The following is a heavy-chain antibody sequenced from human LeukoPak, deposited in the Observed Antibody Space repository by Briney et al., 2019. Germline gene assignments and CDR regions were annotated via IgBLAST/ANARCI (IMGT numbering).Heavy chain of an antibody. CDR2: IYHSGST. D-gene: IGHD6-6*01. Sequence: SETLSLTCTVSGGSISSGGYSWSWIRQPPGKGLEWIGYIYHSGSTYYNPSLKSRVTISVDRSKNQFSLKLSSVTAADTAVYYCAREGAARNWFDPWGQGTLVTVSS. V-gene: IGHV4-30-2*01. CDR1: GGSISSGGYS. J-gene: IGHJ5*02. CDR3: AREGAARNWFDP.